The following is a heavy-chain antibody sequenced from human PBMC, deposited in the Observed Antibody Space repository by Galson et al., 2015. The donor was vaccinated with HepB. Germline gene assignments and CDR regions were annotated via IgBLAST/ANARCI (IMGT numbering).Heavy chain of an antibody. CDR2: IYSGGST. CDR1: GFTVSRNY. V-gene: IGHV3-66*01. J-gene: IGHJ4*02. D-gene: IGHD1-26*01. Sequence: SLRLSCAASGFTVSRNYMSWVRQAPGKGLEWVSVIYSGGSTYYADSVKGRFTISRDNSKNTLYLQMNSLRAEDTAVYYCARDSIVGATSPYFGYWGQGTLVTVSS. CDR3: ARDSIVGATSPYFGY.